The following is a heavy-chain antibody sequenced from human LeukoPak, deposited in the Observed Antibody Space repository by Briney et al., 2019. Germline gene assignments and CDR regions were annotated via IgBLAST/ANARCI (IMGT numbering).Heavy chain of an antibody. CDR1: GGSINTHY. D-gene: IGHD1-26*01. V-gene: IGHV4-59*11. Sequence: SETLSLTCAVSGGSINTHYWAWIRQPPGKGLEWIGYLDYDGNTNYNPSLKGRVTISVDTSKTQLSLKLASVTAEDTAVYYCARDSGAPPNQINWFDPWGQGTLVTVSS. CDR3: ARDSGAPPNQINWFDP. CDR2: LDYDGNT. J-gene: IGHJ5*02.